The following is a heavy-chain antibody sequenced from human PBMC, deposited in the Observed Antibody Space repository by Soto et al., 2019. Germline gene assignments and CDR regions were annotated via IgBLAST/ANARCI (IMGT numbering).Heavy chain of an antibody. Sequence: HITLKESGPTPVKPTQTLALTCTLSGISLRTTGVGVGWIRHLPVKAPERIPLTYCDDEKRYNPPLATRLTISKGTCKDQVVLTMTNLDPVATATYGCAHGAMRERYFFQNWGLGTPVTVSS. CDR3: AHGAMRERYFFQN. V-gene: IGHV2-5*02. CDR1: GISLRTTGVG. CDR2: TYCDDEK. D-gene: IGHD3-9*01. J-gene: IGHJ1*01.